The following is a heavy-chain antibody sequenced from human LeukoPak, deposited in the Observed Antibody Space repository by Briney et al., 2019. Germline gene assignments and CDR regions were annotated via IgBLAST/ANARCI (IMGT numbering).Heavy chain of an antibody. CDR3: ARSDDYGTSDY. J-gene: IGHJ4*02. CDR1: GFTVSSNY. CDR2: IYSGGST. Sequence: GGSLRLSCAASGFTVSSNYMSWVRQAPGKGLEWVSVIYSGGSTYYADSVKGRFTISRDNSKNTLYLQMNSLRAEDTAVYYCARSDDYGTSDYWGQGTLVTVSS. V-gene: IGHV3-53*01. D-gene: IGHD4-17*01.